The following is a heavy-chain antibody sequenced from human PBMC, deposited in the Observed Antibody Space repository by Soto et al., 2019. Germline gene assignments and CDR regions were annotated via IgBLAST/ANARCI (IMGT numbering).Heavy chain of an antibody. Sequence: ASVKVSCKASGGTFSSYAISWVRQAPGQGLEWMGGIIPIFGTANYAQKFQGRVTITADESTSTAYMELSSLRSEDTAVYYCAREHRVWAAATNYYYYGMDVWGQGTTVTVSS. V-gene: IGHV1-69*13. CDR1: GGTFSSYA. CDR3: AREHRVWAAATNYYYYGMDV. D-gene: IGHD6-13*01. J-gene: IGHJ6*02. CDR2: IIPIFGTA.